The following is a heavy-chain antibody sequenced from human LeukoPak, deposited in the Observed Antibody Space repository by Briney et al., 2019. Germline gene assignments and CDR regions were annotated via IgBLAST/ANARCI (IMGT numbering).Heavy chain of an antibody. CDR2: IYSGGST. D-gene: IGHD4-17*01. CDR1: GFTFSSYA. Sequence: GGSLRLSCAASGFTFSSYAMSWVRQAPGKGLEWVSVIYSGGSTYYADSVKGRFTISRHNSKNTLYLQMNSLRAEDTAVYYCARTMTTVTSLDIWGQGTMVTVSS. V-gene: IGHV3-53*04. J-gene: IGHJ3*02. CDR3: ARTMTTVTSLDI.